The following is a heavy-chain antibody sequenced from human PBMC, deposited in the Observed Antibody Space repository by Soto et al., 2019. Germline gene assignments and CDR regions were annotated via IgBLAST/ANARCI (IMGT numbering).Heavy chain of an antibody. CDR2: MNAYNGDR. CDR1: GYKFADYN. CDR3: ARGSAYQSQGNSDF. Sequence: QVQLVQSGAEVKKPGASVKVSCRTSGYKFADYNMNWVRQAPGQGLEWLGYMNAYNGDRGYAQKFQGRLTLTKNTSISTDSMGLSNLRDEATAVYYCARGSAYQSQGNSDFWGQGPPVTVPS. D-gene: IGHD2-2*01. J-gene: IGHJ4*02. V-gene: IGHV1-8*01.